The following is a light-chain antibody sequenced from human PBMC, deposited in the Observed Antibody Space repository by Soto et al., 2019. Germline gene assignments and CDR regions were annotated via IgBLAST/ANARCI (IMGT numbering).Light chain of an antibody. V-gene: IGKV2-28*01. CDR3: MQALQPPWT. J-gene: IGKJ1*01. Sequence: IVMTQSPLSLPVTPGEPASISCRSSQSLLHSNGYNYLDWYLQKPGQSPQVLIYLGSNRASGVPDRFSGSGSGTDFTLKISRVEAEDVGVYYCMQALQPPWTFGQGTKVDIK. CDR2: LGS. CDR1: QSLLHSNGYNY.